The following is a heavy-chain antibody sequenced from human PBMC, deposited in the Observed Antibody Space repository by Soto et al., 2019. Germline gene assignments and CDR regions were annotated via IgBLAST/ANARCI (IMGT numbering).Heavy chain of an antibody. D-gene: IGHD6-13*01. CDR2: ISSSSSYI. CDR3: ARDPPPHMYSSSLYAY. Sequence: GGSLRLPCTSSGITLRSYSMNWVRQAPGKGLEWVSSISSSSSYIYYADSVKGRFTISRDNAKNSLYLQMNSLRAEDTAGYYCARDPPPHMYSSSLYAYWGQGTLVTFSS. J-gene: IGHJ4*02. CDR1: GITLRSYS. V-gene: IGHV3-21*01.